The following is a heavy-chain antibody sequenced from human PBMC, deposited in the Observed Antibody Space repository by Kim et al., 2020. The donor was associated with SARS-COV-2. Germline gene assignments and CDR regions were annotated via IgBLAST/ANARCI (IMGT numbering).Heavy chain of an antibody. V-gene: IGHV5-51*01. Sequence: GESLKISCKGSGYSFTSYWIGWVRQMPGKGLEWMWIIYPGDSDTRYSPSFQGQVTISADKSISTAYLQWSSLKASDTAMYYCARFPTVAGTLQAFDYWGQGTLVTVSS. CDR3: ARFPTVAGTLQAFDY. CDR1: GYSFTSYW. CDR2: IYPGDSDT. J-gene: IGHJ4*02. D-gene: IGHD6-19*01.